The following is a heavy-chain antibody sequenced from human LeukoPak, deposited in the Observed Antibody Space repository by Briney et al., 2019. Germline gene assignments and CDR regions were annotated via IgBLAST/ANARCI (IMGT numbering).Heavy chain of an antibody. J-gene: IGHJ3*02. CDR1: GFTFDDYA. V-gene: IGHV3-9*01. CDR2: ISWNSGSI. CDR3: AKSYDSSGYGAFDI. D-gene: IGHD3-22*01. Sequence: GGSLRLSCAASGFTFDDYAMHWVRQAPGKGLEWVSGISWNSGSIGYADSVKGRFTISRDNAKNSLYLQMNSLRAEDTALYYCAKSYDSSGYGAFDIWGQGTMVTVS.